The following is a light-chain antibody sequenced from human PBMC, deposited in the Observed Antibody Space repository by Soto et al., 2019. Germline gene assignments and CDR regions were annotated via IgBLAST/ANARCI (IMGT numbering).Light chain of an antibody. CDR1: QSISSY. CDR2: AAS. V-gene: IGKV1-39*01. J-gene: IGKJ5*01. Sequence: DIHITPAPSSLSSSVGDRVSIPCRASQSISSYLNWYQQKPGKAPKLLIYAASSLQSGVPSRFSGSGSGTDFTLTISSLQPEDFATYYCQQSYSTPITFGQGTRLEI. CDR3: QQSYSTPIT.